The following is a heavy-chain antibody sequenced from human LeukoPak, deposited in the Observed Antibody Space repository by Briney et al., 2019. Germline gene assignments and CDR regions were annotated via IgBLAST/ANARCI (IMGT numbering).Heavy chain of an antibody. CDR3: LLSEVL. Sequence: GGSLRLSCAASRFTFSDYYMSWIRQAPGKGLEWVSVIYSGDNTYYADSAKGRFTISRDSSKNTLYLQMNSLTVEDTAVYYCLLSEVLWGQGTLVTVSS. J-gene: IGHJ4*02. D-gene: IGHD2-8*02. V-gene: IGHV3-53*01. CDR1: RFTFSDYY. CDR2: IYSGDNT.